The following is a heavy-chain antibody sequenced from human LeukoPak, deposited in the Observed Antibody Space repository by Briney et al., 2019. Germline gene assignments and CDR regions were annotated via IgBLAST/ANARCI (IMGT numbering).Heavy chain of an antibody. D-gene: IGHD6-19*01. CDR3: ASSGWCETTFDY. V-gene: IGHV4-39*01. J-gene: IGHJ4*02. CDR1: GGSISSSSYY. Sequence: SETLSLTCTVSGGSISSSSYYWGWIRQPRGKGLEWIGSIYYSGSTYYNPSLKSRVTISVDTSKNQFSLKLSSVTAADTAVYYCASSGWCETTFDYWGQGTLVTVSA. CDR2: IYYSGST.